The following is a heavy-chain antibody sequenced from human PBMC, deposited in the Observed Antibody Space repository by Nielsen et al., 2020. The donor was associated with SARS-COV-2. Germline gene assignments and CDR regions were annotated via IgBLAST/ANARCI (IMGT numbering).Heavy chain of an antibody. D-gene: IGHD3-16*01. CDR2: IYPGDSDL. J-gene: IGHJ4*02. CDR3: ARQGDHDYTYFDY. Sequence: GEYLKISWQASGCKFTNYWIGWGRHMAGKGLEGMGFIYPGDSDLKYSPSFQGQVYISADKSISTAYLQWTSLKASDTAMYYCARQGDHDYTYFDYWGQGTLVTVSS. V-gene: IGHV5-51*01. CDR1: GCKFTNYW.